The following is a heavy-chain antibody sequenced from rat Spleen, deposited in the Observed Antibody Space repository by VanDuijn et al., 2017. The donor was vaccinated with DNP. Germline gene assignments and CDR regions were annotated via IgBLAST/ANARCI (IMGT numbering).Heavy chain of an antibody. Sequence: QVQLKESGPVLVQASETLSLTCTVSGFSLSSYGIIWVRQPPGKGLEWMGVIWGNGNANYNSALKSRLSISRDTSKNQVFLKMNSLQSEDTTTYYCARDSGGAFDYWGQGVMVTVSS. CDR1: GFSLSSYG. D-gene: IGHD1-2*01. CDR2: IWGNGNA. V-gene: IGHV2-13*01. CDR3: ARDSGGAFDY. J-gene: IGHJ2*01.